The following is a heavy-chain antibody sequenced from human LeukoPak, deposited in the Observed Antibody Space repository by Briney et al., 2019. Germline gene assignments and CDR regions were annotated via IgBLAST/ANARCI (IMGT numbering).Heavy chain of an antibody. CDR1: GFTFSSYS. CDR2: ISSSSSYI. Sequence: PGGSQRLSCAASGFTFSSYSMNWVRQAPGKGLEWVSSISSSSSYIYYADSVKGRFTISRDNAKNSLYLQMNSLRAEDTAVYYCARDSSEGTDYWGQGTLVTVSS. J-gene: IGHJ4*02. D-gene: IGHD6-25*01. CDR3: ARDSSEGTDY. V-gene: IGHV3-21*01.